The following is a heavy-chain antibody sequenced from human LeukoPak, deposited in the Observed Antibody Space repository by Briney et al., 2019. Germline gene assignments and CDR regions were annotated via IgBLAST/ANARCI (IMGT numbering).Heavy chain of an antibody. CDR2: VHTSGST. D-gene: IGHD1-26*01. Sequence: WGTLSLSCTVSGDSISNYCCSWIRQPAGKGLEWIARVHTSGSTAYTPSPNGRVTMSVDTSKNQYYLKLTSETAADTAVYYCARDGFSGSYYRWFDPWGQGTLVTVSS. CDR3: ARDGFSGSYYRWFDP. V-gene: IGHV4-4*07. J-gene: IGHJ5*02. CDR1: GDSISNYC.